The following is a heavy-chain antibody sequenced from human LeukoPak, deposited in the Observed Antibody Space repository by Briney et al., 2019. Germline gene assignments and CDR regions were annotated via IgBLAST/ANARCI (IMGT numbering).Heavy chain of an antibody. J-gene: IGHJ4*02. D-gene: IGHD3-9*01. Sequence: GGSLRLSCAASGFTFDDYGMSWVRQAPGEGLEWVSGINWNGGSTGYADSVKGRFTISRDNAKNSLYLQMNSLRAEDTALYYCARVMDFDWLLRIDYWGQGTLVTVSS. CDR1: GFTFDDYG. V-gene: IGHV3-20*04. CDR2: INWNGGST. CDR3: ARVMDFDWLLRIDY.